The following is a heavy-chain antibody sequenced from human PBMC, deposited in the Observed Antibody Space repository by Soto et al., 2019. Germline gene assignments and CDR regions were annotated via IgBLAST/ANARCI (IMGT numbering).Heavy chain of an antibody. CDR3: ARTYCAADCPRRDFDY. CDR1: GYILSSYN. CDR2: INPSGGRT. J-gene: IGHJ4*02. V-gene: IGHV1-46*01. D-gene: IGHD2-21*02. Sequence: ASVKVSCKASGYILSSYNMHWVRQAPGQGLEWMGIINPSGGRTSYAQKFQDRVTMTRDTSTSTVYMELSSLRSDDTAVFYWARTYCAADCPRRDFDYWGQGTLVTVSS.